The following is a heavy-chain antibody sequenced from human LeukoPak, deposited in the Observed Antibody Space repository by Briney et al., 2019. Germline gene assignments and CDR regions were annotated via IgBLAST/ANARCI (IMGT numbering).Heavy chain of an antibody. D-gene: IGHD5-18*01. V-gene: IGHV3-15*01. CDR3: TTAPLWSNFDY. CDR1: GFTFSNYW. J-gene: IGHJ4*02. Sequence: KAGGSLRLSCAASGFTFSNYWMRWVRQAPGKGLEWVGRIKSKTDGGTTDYAAPVKGRFTISRDDSKNTLYLQMNSLKTEDTAVYYCTTAPLWSNFDYWGQGTLVTVSS. CDR2: IKSKTDGGTT.